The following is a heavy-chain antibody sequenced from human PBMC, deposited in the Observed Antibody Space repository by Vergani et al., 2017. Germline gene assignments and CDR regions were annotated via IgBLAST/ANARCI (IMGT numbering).Heavy chain of an antibody. V-gene: IGHV4-38-2*01. Sequence: QVQLQESGPGLVKPSETLSLTCAVSGYSISSGYYWGWIRQPPGKRLEWIGSIYHSGGTYYNPSLKSRVTISVDTSKNQFSLRLSSVTAADTAVYYCARVVDIVATLSWYFDLWGRGTLVTVSS. J-gene: IGHJ2*01. CDR2: IYHSGGT. D-gene: IGHD5-12*01. CDR1: GYSISSGYY. CDR3: ARVVDIVATLSWYFDL.